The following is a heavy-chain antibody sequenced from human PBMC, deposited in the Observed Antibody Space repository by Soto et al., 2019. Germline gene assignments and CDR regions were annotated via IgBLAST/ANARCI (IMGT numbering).Heavy chain of an antibody. V-gene: IGHV1-69*13. CDR1: GGTFSSYA. CDR3: ARGDVAAAGTAIYHYYGMDV. J-gene: IGHJ6*02. Sequence: GASVKVSCKASGGTFSSYAISWVRQAPGQGLEWMGGIIPIFGTANYAQKFQGRVTITADESTSTAYMELSSLRSEDTAVYYCARGDVAAAGTAIYHYYGMDVWGQGTTVTVSS. D-gene: IGHD6-13*01. CDR2: IIPIFGTA.